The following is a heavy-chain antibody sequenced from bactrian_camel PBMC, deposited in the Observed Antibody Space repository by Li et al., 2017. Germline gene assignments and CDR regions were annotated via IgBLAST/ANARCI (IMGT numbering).Heavy chain of an antibody. V-gene: IGHV3S40*01. J-gene: IGHJ4*01. Sequence: VQLVESGGGSVQSGGSLKLSCVASGFIVSRHNVAWVRQAPGKGLEWISGIDRSGSSTDYADSVKGRFTMFRDNDKNTLYLQMNALKTEDTAVYYCAPDPRGSAYWGQGTQVTVS. D-gene: IGHD3*01. CDR3: APDPRGSAY. CDR1: GFIVSRHN. CDR2: IDRSGSST.